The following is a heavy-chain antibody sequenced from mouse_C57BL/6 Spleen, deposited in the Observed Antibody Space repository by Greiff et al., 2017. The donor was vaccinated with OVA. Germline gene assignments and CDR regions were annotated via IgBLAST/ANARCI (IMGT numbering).Heavy chain of an antibody. CDR3: ARKVFTTVSLDY. V-gene: IGHV1-22*01. CDR1: GYTFTDYN. Sequence: EVQLQQSGPELVKPGASVKMSCKASGYTFTDYNMHWVKQSHGKSLEWIGYINPNNGGTSYNQKFKGKATLTVNKSSSTAYMELRSLTSEDSAVYYCARKVFTTVSLDYWGQGTTLTVSS. D-gene: IGHD1-1*01. J-gene: IGHJ2*01. CDR2: INPNNGGT.